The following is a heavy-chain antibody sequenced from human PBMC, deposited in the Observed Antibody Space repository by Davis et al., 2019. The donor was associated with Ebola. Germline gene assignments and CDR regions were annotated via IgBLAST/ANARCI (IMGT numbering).Heavy chain of an antibody. Sequence: AASVKVSCKASGYTFTSCGISWVRQAPGQGLEWMGWISAYTGDTNYAQKFQGRVTMTTDTSTSTAYMVLRSLRSDDTAVYYCARDVVVVAATDWFDPWGQGTLVTVSS. CDR1: GYTFTSCG. D-gene: IGHD2-15*01. CDR3: ARDVVVVAATDWFDP. V-gene: IGHV1-18*01. CDR2: ISAYTGDT. J-gene: IGHJ5*02.